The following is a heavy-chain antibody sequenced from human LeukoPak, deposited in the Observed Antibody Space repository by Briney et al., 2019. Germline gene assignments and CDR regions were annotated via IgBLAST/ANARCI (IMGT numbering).Heavy chain of an antibody. D-gene: IGHD1-1*01. CDR3: AGGYGDY. V-gene: IGHV3-48*01. Sequence: GESLKISCAASGFTFSSYSMNWVRQAPGKGLEWVSYISSSSSTIYYADSVKGRFTISRDNAKNSLYLQMNSLRAEDTAVYYCAGGYGDYWGQGTLVTVSS. CDR2: ISSSSSTI. CDR1: GFTFSSYS. J-gene: IGHJ4*02.